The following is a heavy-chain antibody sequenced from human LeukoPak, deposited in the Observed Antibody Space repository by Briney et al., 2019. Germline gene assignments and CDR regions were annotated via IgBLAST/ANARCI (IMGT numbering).Heavy chain of an antibody. V-gene: IGHV4-4*09. CDR3: GGGQPGDYDFWGSSIDF. CDR2: IYTSGRT. J-gene: IGHJ4*02. D-gene: IGHD3-3*01. Sequence: SETLSLTCTVSGGSISSYSWSWVRQPPGKGLEGIGSIYTSGRTTYNPSLKRRVTISLDTSKNQFSLKLRSGTGAENAVVYCGGGQPGDYDFWGSSIDFWGQGTLVTVSS. CDR1: GGSISSYS.